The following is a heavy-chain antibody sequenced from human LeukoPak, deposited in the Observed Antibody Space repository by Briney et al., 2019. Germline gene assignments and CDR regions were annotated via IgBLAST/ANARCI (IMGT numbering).Heavy chain of an antibody. D-gene: IGHD3-22*01. V-gene: IGHV4-39*07. CDR1: GGSISSSSYY. Sequence: SETLSLTCTVSGGSISSSSYYWGWIRQPPGKGLEWIGSIYYGGSTYYNPSLKSRVTISVDTSKNQFSLKLSSVTAADTAVYYCARETTNYYDSSSYYRTDWGQGTLVTVSS. CDR3: ARETTNYYDSSSYYRTD. CDR2: IYYGGST. J-gene: IGHJ4*02.